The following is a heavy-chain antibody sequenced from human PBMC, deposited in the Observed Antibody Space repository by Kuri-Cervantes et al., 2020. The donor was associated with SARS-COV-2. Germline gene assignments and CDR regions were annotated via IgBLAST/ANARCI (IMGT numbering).Heavy chain of an antibody. V-gene: IGHV3-11*04. J-gene: IGHJ6*03. CDR1: GFTFSDYY. CDR2: ISSSGSTI. Sequence: GGSLRLSCAASGFTFSDYYMSWIRQAPGKGLEWVSYISSSGSTIYYADSVKGRFTISRDNSKNTLYLQMNSLRAEDTAVYYCAKDSNDFGSGGGWHYYYYYYMDVWGKGTTVTSP. D-gene: IGHD3-3*01. CDR3: AKDSNDFGSGGGWHYYYYYYMDV.